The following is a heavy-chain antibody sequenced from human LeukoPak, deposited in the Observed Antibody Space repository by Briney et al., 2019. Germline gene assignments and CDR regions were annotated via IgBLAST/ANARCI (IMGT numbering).Heavy chain of an antibody. V-gene: IGHV1-8*01. CDR1: GYTFTSYD. CDR3: ARVDTYYDFWSGYEGRGY. J-gene: IGHJ4*02. Sequence: ASVKVSCKASGYTFTSYDINWVRQATGQGPAWMGWMNPNSGNTGYARKFQGRVTMTRNTSISTAYMELSSLRSEDTAVYYCARVDTYYDFWSGYEGRGYWGQGTLVTVSS. CDR2: MNPNSGNT. D-gene: IGHD3-3*01.